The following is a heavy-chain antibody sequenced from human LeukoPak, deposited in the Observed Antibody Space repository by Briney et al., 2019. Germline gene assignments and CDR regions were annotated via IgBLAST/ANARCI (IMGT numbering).Heavy chain of an antibody. CDR3: ARHRDNWFDP. CDR1: GGSISSYY. Sequence: PSETLSLTCTVSGGSISSYYWSWIRQPPGKGLEWIGYIYYSGSTNYNPSLKSRVTISVDTSKNQFSLKLSSVTAADTAVYSCARHRDNWFDPWGQGTLVTVSS. D-gene: IGHD3-10*01. J-gene: IGHJ5*02. CDR2: IYYSGST. V-gene: IGHV4-59*08.